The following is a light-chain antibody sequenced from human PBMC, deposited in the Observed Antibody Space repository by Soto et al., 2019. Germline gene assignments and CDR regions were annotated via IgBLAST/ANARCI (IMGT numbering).Light chain of an antibody. CDR1: QSVSTY. Sequence: EIVLTQSPATLSLSPGDRATLSCRASQSVSTYLARYQQKPGRAPRLLISDASNRATGIPARFSGSGSGTDFTLTISSLEPEDFAVYYCQQRGSWPRTFGQGTKLEIK. CDR2: DAS. J-gene: IGKJ2*01. V-gene: IGKV3-11*01. CDR3: QQRGSWPRT.